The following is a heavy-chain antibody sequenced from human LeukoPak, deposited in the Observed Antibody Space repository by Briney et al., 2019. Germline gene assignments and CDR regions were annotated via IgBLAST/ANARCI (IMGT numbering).Heavy chain of an antibody. Sequence: SETLSLTCTVSGGSISSTSYYWSWIRQPPGKGLEWIGYIYYSGSTNYNPSLKSRVTISVDTSKNQFSLKLSSVTAADTAVYYCAGAGITNKDCSGGSCYSSWFDPWGQGTLVTVSS. V-gene: IGHV4-61*01. CDR2: IYYSGST. CDR3: AGAGITNKDCSGGSCYSSWFDP. CDR1: GGSISSTSYY. D-gene: IGHD2-15*01. J-gene: IGHJ5*02.